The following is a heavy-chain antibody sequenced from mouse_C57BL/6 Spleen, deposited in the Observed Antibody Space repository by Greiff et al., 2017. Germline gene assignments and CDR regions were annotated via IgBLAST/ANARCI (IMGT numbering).Heavy chain of an antibody. Sequence: EVKLQQSGPELVKPGDSVKISCKASGYSFTGYFMNWVMQSHGKSLEWIGRINPYNGDTFYNQKFKGKATLTVDKSSSTAHMELRSLTSEDSAVYYCARDDYAFGYWGQGTTLTVSS. V-gene: IGHV1-20*01. J-gene: IGHJ2*01. CDR2: INPYNGDT. D-gene: IGHD2-4*01. CDR1: GYSFTGYF. CDR3: ARDDYAFGY.